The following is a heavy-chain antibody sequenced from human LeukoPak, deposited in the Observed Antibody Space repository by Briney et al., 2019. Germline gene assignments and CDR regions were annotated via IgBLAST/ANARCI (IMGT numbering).Heavy chain of an antibody. CDR3: ASRVVYYYDSSGSLDDY. J-gene: IGHJ4*02. CDR1: GFTFSSYS. D-gene: IGHD3-22*01. V-gene: IGHV3-21*01. CDR2: ISSSSSYI. Sequence: GWSLKLSCAASGFTFSSYSMNWVRQAPGKGLEWVSSISSSSSYIYYADSVKGRFTISRDNAKNSLYLQMNSLRAEDTAVYYCASRVVYYYDSSGSLDDYWGQGTLVTVSS.